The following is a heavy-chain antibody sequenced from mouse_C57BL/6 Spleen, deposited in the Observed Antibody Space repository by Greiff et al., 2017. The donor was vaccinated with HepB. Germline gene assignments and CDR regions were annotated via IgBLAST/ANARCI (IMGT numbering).Heavy chain of an antibody. J-gene: IGHJ4*01. D-gene: IGHD2-1*01. CDR3: ERIGYGNYDYYAMDY. CDR2: IDPSDSET. Sequence: VQLQQPGAELVRPGSSVKLSCKASGYTFTSYWMHWVKQRPIQGLEWIGNIDPSDSETHYNQKFKDKATLTVDKSSSTAYMQLSSLTSEDSAVYYCERIGYGNYDYYAMDYWGQGTSVTVSS. CDR1: GYTFTSYW. V-gene: IGHV1-52*01.